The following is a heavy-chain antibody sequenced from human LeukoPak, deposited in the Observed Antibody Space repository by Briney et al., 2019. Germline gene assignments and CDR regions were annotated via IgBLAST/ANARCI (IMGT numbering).Heavy chain of an antibody. V-gene: IGHV1-18*01. D-gene: IGHD3-22*01. CDR2: ISAYNGNT. J-gene: IGHJ4*02. Sequence: GASVKVSCKASGYTFTSYGISWVRQAPGQGLEWMGWISAYNGNTNYAQKLQGRVTMTTDTSTSTAYTELRSLRSDDTAVYYCARDPPYYYDSSGYLGYWGQGTLVTVSS. CDR1: GYTFTSYG. CDR3: ARDPPYYYDSSGYLGY.